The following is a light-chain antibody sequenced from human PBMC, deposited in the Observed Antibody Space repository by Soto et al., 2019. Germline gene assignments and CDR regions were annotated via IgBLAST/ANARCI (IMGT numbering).Light chain of an antibody. Sequence: EIVMTQSPATLSVSPGERVTLSCRASQSVGRSLAWYQQKAGQAPRLLIYGASTRATGTPVRFSGSGSGTEFSLTISSLLSEDFVVYYCHQYEKWPLTFGGGTKVEIK. V-gene: IGKV3-15*01. J-gene: IGKJ4*01. CDR3: HQYEKWPLT. CDR2: GAS. CDR1: QSVGRS.